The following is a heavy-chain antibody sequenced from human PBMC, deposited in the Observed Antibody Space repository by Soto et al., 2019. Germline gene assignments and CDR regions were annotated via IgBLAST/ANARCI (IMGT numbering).Heavy chain of an antibody. Sequence: GGSLRLSCAASGFTFSTYAMSWVRQAPGKGLEWVSTITTSGGNTYYADSVQGRFTISRDNSKNTLYLQMNSLRAEDMAVYYCAGRYCTNGVCYTNYYYYIDVWGKGTTVTV. D-gene: IGHD2-8*01. CDR3: AGRYCTNGVCYTNYYYYIDV. V-gene: IGHV3-23*01. CDR2: ITTSGGNT. CDR1: GFTFSTYA. J-gene: IGHJ6*03.